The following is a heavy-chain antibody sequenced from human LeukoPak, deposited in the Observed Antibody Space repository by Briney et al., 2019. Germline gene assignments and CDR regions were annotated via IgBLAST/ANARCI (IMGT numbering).Heavy chain of an antibody. V-gene: IGHV1-8*02. CDR3: ARDGTPIYSTGWVYMDV. Sequence: ASVKVSCKASGYTFTSYGINWVRQATGQGLEWMGWMNPNSGNTGYAQKFQGRVTMTRNTSISTAYMELSSLRSEDTAVYYCARDGTPIYSTGWVYMDVWGKGTTVTISS. CDR2: MNPNSGNT. J-gene: IGHJ6*03. CDR1: GYTFTSYG. D-gene: IGHD6-25*01.